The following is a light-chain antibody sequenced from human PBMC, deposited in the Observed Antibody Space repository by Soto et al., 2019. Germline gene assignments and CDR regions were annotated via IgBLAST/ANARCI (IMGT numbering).Light chain of an antibody. CDR1: QGISVY. V-gene: IGKV1-27*01. Sequence: DIQMTQSPSSLSASLGDRVTITCRASQGISVYLAWFQQKPGKVPKLLIYAASTLQSGVPSRFSGSGSGTDLTLTISSLQPEDVSTYYCQKDNSAPLTFGGGTKVEIK. J-gene: IGKJ4*01. CDR3: QKDNSAPLT. CDR2: AAS.